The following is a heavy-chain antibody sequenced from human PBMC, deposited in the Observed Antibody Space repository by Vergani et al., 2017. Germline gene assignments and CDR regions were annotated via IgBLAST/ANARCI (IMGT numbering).Heavy chain of an antibody. CDR2: IYYSGST. Sequence: QVQLQESGPGLVKPSETLSLTCTVSGGSISSYYWSWIRQHPGKGLEWIGYIYYSGSTNYNPSLKSRVTISVDTSKNQFSLNLSDVTAADTAVYYCARDRQYSSSWYFSFDIWGQGTMVTVSS. J-gene: IGHJ3*02. CDR3: ARDRQYSSSWYFSFDI. CDR1: GGSISSYY. D-gene: IGHD6-13*01. V-gene: IGHV4-59*12.